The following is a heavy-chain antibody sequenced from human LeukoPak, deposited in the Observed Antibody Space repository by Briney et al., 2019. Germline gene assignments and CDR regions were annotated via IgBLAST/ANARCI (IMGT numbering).Heavy chain of an antibody. Sequence: SETLSLTCAVCGGSFSDYYWSWIRQPPGKGLEWIGEINHGGSTNYNPSLKSRVTLSVDTSKNQFSLKLTSVTAADTAVYYCARDGYSTPDVWGQGTTVTVSS. CDR1: GGSFSDYY. D-gene: IGHD6-13*01. V-gene: IGHV4-34*01. CDR3: ARDGYSTPDV. J-gene: IGHJ6*02. CDR2: INHGGST.